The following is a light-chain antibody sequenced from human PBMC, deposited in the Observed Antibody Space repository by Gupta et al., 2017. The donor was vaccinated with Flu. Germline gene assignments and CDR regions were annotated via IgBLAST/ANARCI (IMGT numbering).Light chain of an antibody. V-gene: IGKV3-11*01. CDR2: DAS. J-gene: IGKJ1*01. Sequence: EIVLTQSPATLSLSPGERATLSCRASQSVRSYLAWYQQKPGQAPRLLIYDASNRATGIPARFSGSGFGTDFTLTINSLDPDDSAIYYCQQRSNWTFGQGTKVEIK. CDR3: QQRSNWT. CDR1: QSVRSY.